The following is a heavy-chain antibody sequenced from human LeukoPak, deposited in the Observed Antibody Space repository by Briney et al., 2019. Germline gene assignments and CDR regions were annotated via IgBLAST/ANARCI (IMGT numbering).Heavy chain of an antibody. Sequence: PGGSLRLSCAASGFTFSSYAMNWVRQAPGKGLEWVSYISGSSDFIFYADSVKGRFTISRDNAKNSLFLQMSSLRDEDTAIYYCARQTGSSSWFDYWGQGTLVTVSS. CDR2: ISGSSDFI. J-gene: IGHJ4*02. V-gene: IGHV3-21*01. CDR3: ARQTGSSSWFDY. CDR1: GFTFSSYA. D-gene: IGHD6-13*01.